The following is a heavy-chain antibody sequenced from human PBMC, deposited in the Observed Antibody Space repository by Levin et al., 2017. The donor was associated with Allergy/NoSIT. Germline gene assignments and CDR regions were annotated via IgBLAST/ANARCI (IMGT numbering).Heavy chain of an antibody. D-gene: IGHD6-19*01. V-gene: IGHV3-30-3*01. CDR1: RFTFSNYA. Sequence: PGGSLRLSCTASRFTFSNYAMHWVRQAPGKGLEWVAVISYDGSNKYYADSVKGRFTISRDNSKNTLYLQMNSLRAVDTAVYYCARDLGGVAGSSPDYWGQGTLVTVSS. J-gene: IGHJ4*02. CDR3: ARDLGGVAGSSPDY. CDR2: ISYDGSNK.